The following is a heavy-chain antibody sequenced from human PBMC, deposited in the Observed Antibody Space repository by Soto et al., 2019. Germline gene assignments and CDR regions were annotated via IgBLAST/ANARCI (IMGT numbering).Heavy chain of an antibody. J-gene: IGHJ6*02. CDR1: GGSVSSNSAA. CDR3: ARDHAGLDV. CDR2: TYFRSKWYN. Sequence: TQTLSLTCAISGGSVSSNSAAWNWIRQSPSRGLEWLGRTYFRSKWYNDYAPSVKSRISINPDTSKNQFSVQLNSVTPEDAAVYYCARDHAGLDVWGQGTTVTVSS. V-gene: IGHV6-1*01. D-gene: IGHD2-2*01.